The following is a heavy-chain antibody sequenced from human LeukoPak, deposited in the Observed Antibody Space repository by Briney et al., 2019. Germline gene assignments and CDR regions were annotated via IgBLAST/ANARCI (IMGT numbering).Heavy chain of an antibody. V-gene: IGHV1-2*02. D-gene: IGHD6-6*01. J-gene: IGHJ4*02. CDR2: INPNSGGT. CDR1: GYTFTGYY. CDR3: AIFSSIAARNLLDY. Sequence: ASVKVSCKASGYTFTGYYMHWVRQAPGQGLEWMGWINPNSGGTNYAQKFQGRGTMTRDTSISTASMELSRLSSDDTAVYYCAIFSSIAARNLLDYWGQGTLVTVSS.